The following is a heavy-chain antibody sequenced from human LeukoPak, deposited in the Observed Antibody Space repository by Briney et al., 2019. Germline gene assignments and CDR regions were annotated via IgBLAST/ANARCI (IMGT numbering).Heavy chain of an antibody. Sequence: PSETLSLTCTVSGGSINSYYWSWIRQPPGKGLEWIGYIYNCATTNYNPSLKSRVTISVDTSKNQFSLNLSSVTAADTAVYYCARDSSAIADNWFDPWGQGTLVTVSS. CDR1: GGSINSYY. J-gene: IGHJ5*02. V-gene: IGHV4-59*01. CDR3: ARDSSAIADNWFDP. CDR2: IYNCATT. D-gene: IGHD2-2*02.